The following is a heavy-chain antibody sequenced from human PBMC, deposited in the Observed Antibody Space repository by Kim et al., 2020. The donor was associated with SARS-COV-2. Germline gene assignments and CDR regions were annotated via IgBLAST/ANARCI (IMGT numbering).Heavy chain of an antibody. J-gene: IGHJ6*02. Sequence: GESLKISCQGSGYTFSTYWVVWVRQVPGKGLEWMGRIDPTDSYTNYSPSFQGHVSFSVDMSINTAYLQWSSLKASDTATYFCARQGTGQYYLHGMDVWGQGTTVSVSS. CDR1: GYTFSTYW. CDR2: IDPTDSYT. D-gene: IGHD3-16*01. V-gene: IGHV5-10-1*01. CDR3: ARQGTGQYYLHGMDV.